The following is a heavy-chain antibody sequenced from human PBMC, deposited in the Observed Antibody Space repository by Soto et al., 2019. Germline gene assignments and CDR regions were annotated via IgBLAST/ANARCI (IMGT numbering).Heavy chain of an antibody. Sequence: QVQLQQWGAGLLKPSETLSLTCAVNGGSFTGYYWSWVRQPPGKGLEWIGEIKDGGSTNYSPSLRILVTISADATKNQYTLKLTTVTAADAAVYYCARGPDGGVATHWDQGTLVTVSS. CDR1: GGSFTGYY. CDR2: IKDGGST. CDR3: ARGPDGGVATH. V-gene: IGHV4-34*01. J-gene: IGHJ4*02. D-gene: IGHD3-3*01.